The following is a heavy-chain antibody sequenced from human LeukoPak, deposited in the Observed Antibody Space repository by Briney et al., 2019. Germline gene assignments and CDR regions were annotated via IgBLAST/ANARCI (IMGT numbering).Heavy chain of an antibody. V-gene: IGHV3-23*01. J-gene: IGHJ6*02. Sequence: GGSLRLSCAASGFSFSSYAMTWVRQAPGKGLEWVSGISGSGYSTYYADSVKGRFTISRDNSKNTLYLQMNTLSADDTAVYYCARDGWRGGSTTYYGMDVWGQGTTVTVSS. CDR1: GFSFSSYA. CDR3: ARDGWRGGSTTYYGMDV. CDR2: ISGSGYST. D-gene: IGHD2-2*01.